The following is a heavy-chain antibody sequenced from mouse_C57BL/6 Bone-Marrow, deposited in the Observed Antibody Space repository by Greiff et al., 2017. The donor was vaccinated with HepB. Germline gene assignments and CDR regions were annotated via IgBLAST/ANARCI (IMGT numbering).Heavy chain of an antibody. CDR2: IDPENGDT. CDR1: GFNIKDDY. D-gene: IGHD1-1*01. J-gene: IGHJ1*03. V-gene: IGHV14-4*01. Sequence: EVQLQQSGAELVRPGASVKLSCTASGFNIKDDYMHWVKQRPEQGLEWIGWIDPENGDTEYASKFQGKATIPADTSSNTAYLQLSSLTSEDTAVYYCTTDYYGSSYDWYFDVWGTGTTVTVSS. CDR3: TTDYYGSSYDWYFDV.